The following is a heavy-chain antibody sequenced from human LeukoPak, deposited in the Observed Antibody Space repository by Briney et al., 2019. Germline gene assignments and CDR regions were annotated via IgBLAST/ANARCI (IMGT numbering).Heavy chain of an antibody. CDR2: IYYSGST. Sequence: SETLSLTCTVSGGSVRSGDYYWTWIRQPPGKGLELIGYIYYSGSTNYNPSLKSRLTISLDTSKNQFSLKLSSVTAADTAVYYCARVHSRISVGQRLTPLIDYWGQGTLVTVSS. CDR1: GGSVRSGDYY. V-gene: IGHV4-61*08. J-gene: IGHJ4*02. D-gene: IGHD1-26*01. CDR3: ARVHSRISVGQRLTPLIDY.